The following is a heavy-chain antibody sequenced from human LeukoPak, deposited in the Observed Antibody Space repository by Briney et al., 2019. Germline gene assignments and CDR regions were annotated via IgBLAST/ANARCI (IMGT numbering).Heavy chain of an antibody. V-gene: IGHV3-23*01. CDR1: GFTFSSYA. CDR3: PKYYYDSSGYSYFDY. CDR2: ISGSGGST. Sequence: PGGSLRLSCAASGFTFSSYAMSWVRQAPGKGLEWVSAISGSGGSTYYADSVKGRFTISRDNSKNTLYLQMNSLRAEDTAVYYCPKYYYDSSGYSYFDYWGQGTLVTVSS. D-gene: IGHD3-22*01. J-gene: IGHJ4*02.